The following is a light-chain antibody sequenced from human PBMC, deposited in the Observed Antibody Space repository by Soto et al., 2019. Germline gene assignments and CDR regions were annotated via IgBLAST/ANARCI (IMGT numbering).Light chain of an antibody. CDR3: QQYNSYST. CDR1: QDISNY. J-gene: IGKJ1*01. V-gene: IGKV1-5*01. CDR2: DAS. Sequence: DIQMSQSPSALSASLLYRVTITSQASQDISNYLNWYQQKPGKAPMLLIYDASSLESGVPSRFSGSGSGTEFTLTISSLQPDDFATYYCQQYNSYSTFGQGTKVDIK.